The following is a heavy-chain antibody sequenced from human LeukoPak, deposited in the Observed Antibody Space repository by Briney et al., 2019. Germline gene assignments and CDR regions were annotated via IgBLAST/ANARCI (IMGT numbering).Heavy chain of an antibody. Sequence: SETLSLTCAVYGGSFSGYYWSWIRQPPGKGLEWIGEINHSGSTNYNPSLKSRVTISVDTSKNQFSLKLSSVTAADTAVYYCARPSGSCGRRLYAFDIWGQGTMVTVSS. CDR2: INHSGST. D-gene: IGHD1-26*01. CDR3: ARPSGSCGRRLYAFDI. V-gene: IGHV4-34*01. J-gene: IGHJ3*02. CDR1: GGSFSGYY.